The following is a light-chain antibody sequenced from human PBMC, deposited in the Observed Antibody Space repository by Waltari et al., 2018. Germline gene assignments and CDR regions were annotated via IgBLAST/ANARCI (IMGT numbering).Light chain of an antibody. CDR1: QSVISN. CDR2: GAS. CDR3: QQYNNWPWT. V-gene: IGKV3-15*01. Sequence: EILITQSPATLSVSPVEIATRSCSASQSVISNLAWYQQKPGQAPGLLIYGASTRATGTPARFSGSGSGTEFTLTISSLQSEDFAVYYCQQYNNWPWTFGQGTKVEIK. J-gene: IGKJ1*01.